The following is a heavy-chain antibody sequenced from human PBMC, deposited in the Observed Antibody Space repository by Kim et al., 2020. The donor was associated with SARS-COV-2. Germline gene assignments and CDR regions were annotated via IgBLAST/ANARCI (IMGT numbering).Heavy chain of an antibody. CDR2: IYYSGST. Sequence: SETLSLTCTVSGGSISSYYWSWIRQPPGKGLEWIGYIYYSGSTNYNPSLKSRVTISVDTSKNQFSLKLSSVTAADTAVYYCASVEWGAQVLGAFDIWGQGTMVTVSS. CDR1: GGSISSYY. J-gene: IGHJ3*02. D-gene: IGHD1-26*01. V-gene: IGHV4-59*13. CDR3: ASVEWGAQVLGAFDI.